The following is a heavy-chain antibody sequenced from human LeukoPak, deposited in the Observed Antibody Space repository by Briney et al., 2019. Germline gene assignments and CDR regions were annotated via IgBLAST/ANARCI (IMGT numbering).Heavy chain of an antibody. CDR3: ARLSRVVAIDY. CDR2: IYTSGST. CDR1: GGSISSGSYY. V-gene: IGHV4-61*02. Sequence: PSETLSLTCTVSGGSISSGSYYWSWIRQPAGKGLEWIGRIYTSGSTNYNPSLKSRVTISVDTSKNQFSLKLSSVTAADTAVYYCARLSRVVAIDYWGQGTLVTVSS. D-gene: IGHD3-3*01. J-gene: IGHJ4*02.